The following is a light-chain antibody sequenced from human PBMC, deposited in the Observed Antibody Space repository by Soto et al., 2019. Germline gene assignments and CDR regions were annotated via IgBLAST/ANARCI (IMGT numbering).Light chain of an antibody. CDR3: QQRSNWPLT. Sequence: EIVLTQSPATLSLSPGERATLSCRASQSVSSYLAWYQQKPGQAPRLLIYDASNRATGIPARFSGSGPGIDFTLTISSLEPEDFAVYYCQQRSNWPLTFGGGTKVDIK. CDR2: DAS. J-gene: IGKJ4*01. CDR1: QSVSSY. V-gene: IGKV3-11*01.